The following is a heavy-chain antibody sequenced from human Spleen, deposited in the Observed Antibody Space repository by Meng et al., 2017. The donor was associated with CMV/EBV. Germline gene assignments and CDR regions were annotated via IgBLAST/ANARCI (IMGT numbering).Heavy chain of an antibody. CDR3: ARDRGDY. CDR1: GDTFTDYY. Sequence: QVQLVQSGAELRKPGASVKVSCKASGDTFTDYYMHWVRQAPGQGLEWMGWISVYNGNTNYAQKFQGRVTMTTDTSTSTAYMELRSLRSDDTAVYYCARDRGDYWGQGTLVTVSS. V-gene: IGHV1-18*04. CDR2: ISVYNGNT. J-gene: IGHJ4*02.